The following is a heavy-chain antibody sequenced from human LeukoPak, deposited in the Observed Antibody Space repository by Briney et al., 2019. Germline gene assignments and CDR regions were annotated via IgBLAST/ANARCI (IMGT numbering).Heavy chain of an antibody. D-gene: IGHD1-26*01. CDR1: GGSISSSNW. Sequence: PSETLSLTCAVSGGSISSSNWWSWVRQPPGKGLEWIGEIYHSGSTNYNPSLKSRVTISVDKSKNQFSLKLSSVTAADTAVYYCARDSGSYGYYYYYGMDVWGQGTTVTVSS. CDR2: IYHSGST. V-gene: IGHV4-4*02. J-gene: IGHJ6*02. CDR3: ARDSGSYGYYYYYGMDV.